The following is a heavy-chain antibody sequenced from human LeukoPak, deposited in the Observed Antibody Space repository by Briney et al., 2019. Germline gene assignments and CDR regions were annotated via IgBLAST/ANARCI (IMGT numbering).Heavy chain of an antibody. CDR1: GYTFTGYY. CDR3: ARVDDSSGYIDY. Sequence: GASVKVSCKASGYTFTGYYMHWVRQAPGQGLEWMGWINPNSGGTNCAQKFQGRVTMTRDTSISTAYMELSRLRSDDTAVYYCARVDDSSGYIDYWGQGTLVTVSS. J-gene: IGHJ4*02. D-gene: IGHD3-22*01. CDR2: INPNSGGT. V-gene: IGHV1-2*02.